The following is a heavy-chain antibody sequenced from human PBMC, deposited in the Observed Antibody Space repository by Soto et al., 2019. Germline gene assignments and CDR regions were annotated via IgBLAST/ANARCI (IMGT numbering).Heavy chain of an antibody. CDR3: ARGTTGRSTSGYSFVVSYGLDV. Sequence: QVQLQESGPGLVKTSQPLSLTCTVSGGSIRSGGYYWSWIRQHPGKGLEWIGYIYYSGTTYYSPSLKSRVTLSIDTSENQLSLKLTSVTAADTAIYYCARGTTGRSTSGYSFVVSYGLDVWGQGTTVTVSS. D-gene: IGHD3-22*01. J-gene: IGHJ6*02. V-gene: IGHV4-31*03. CDR1: GGSIRSGGYY. CDR2: IYYSGTT.